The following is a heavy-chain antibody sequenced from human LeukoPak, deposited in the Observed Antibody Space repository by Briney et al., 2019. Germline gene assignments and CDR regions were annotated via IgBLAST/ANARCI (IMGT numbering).Heavy chain of an antibody. CDR1: GGSISGSSYY. Sequence: SETLSLTCTVSGGSISGSSYYWGWIRQPPGKGLEWIGSIYYSGSTYYNPSLKSRVTISVDTSKNQFSLKLSSVTAADTAVYYCASATVTITAAIDYWGQGTLVTVSS. CDR3: ASATVTITAAIDY. V-gene: IGHV4-39*01. D-gene: IGHD4-17*01. J-gene: IGHJ4*02. CDR2: IYYSGST.